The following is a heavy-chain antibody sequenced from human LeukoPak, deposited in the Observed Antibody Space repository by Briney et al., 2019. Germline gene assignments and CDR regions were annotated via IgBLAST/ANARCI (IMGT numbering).Heavy chain of an antibody. V-gene: IGHV3-13*01. Sequence: GGSLRLSCTASGFTLSTYDMHWVRRAPGKGLEWVSLSGIVGDTDYSDSVKGRFTISRDNAKDSLFLQMSSLRVGDTAFYYCARDSRGNFDLWGQGTLVTVSS. CDR1: GFTLSTYD. CDR3: ARDSRGNFDL. J-gene: IGHJ4*02. CDR2: SGIVGDT.